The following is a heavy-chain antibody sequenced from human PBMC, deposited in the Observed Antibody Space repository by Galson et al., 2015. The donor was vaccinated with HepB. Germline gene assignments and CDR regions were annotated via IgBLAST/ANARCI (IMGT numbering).Heavy chain of an antibody. Sequence: SLRLSCAASGFTFGRHDMHWVRQPTGKGLEWLSDFTNTGVSYYQDSVKGRFSISRDNARSSLYLQMNSLRVGDTAVYYCARGRSVGGGIDYWSQGTLVTVSS. CDR3: ARGRSVGGGIDY. D-gene: IGHD3-16*01. CDR1: GFTFGRHD. J-gene: IGHJ4*02. CDR2: FTNTGVS. V-gene: IGHV3-13*01.